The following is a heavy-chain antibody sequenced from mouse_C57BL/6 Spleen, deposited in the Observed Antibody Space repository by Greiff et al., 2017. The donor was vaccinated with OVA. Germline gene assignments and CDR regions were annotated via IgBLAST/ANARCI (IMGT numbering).Heavy chain of an antibody. D-gene: IGHD1-1*01. J-gene: IGHJ2*01. CDR1: GFTFSSYG. V-gene: IGHV5-6*01. CDR2: ISSGGSYT. Sequence: EVQVVESGGDLVKPGGSLKLSCAASGFTFSSYGMSWVRQTPDKRLEWVATISSGGSYTYYPDSVKGRFTISRDNAKNTLYLQMSSLKSEDTAMYYCARHNDGSYYFDYWGQGTTLTVSS. CDR3: ARHNDGSYYFDY.